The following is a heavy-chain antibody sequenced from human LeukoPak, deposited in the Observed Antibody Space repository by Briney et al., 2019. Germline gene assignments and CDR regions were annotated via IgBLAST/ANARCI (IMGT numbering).Heavy chain of an antibody. CDR2: ISSSSSTI. J-gene: IGHJ4*02. V-gene: IGHV3-48*04. CDR1: GFTFSSYS. CDR3: ARGAQTTTWIQLWLQPFDY. Sequence: PGGSLRLSCAASGFTFSSYSMNWVRQAPGKGLEWVSYISSSSSTIYYADSVKGRFTISRDNAKNSLYLQMNSLRAEDTAVYYCARGAQTTTWIQLWLQPFDYWGQGTLVTVSS. D-gene: IGHD5-18*01.